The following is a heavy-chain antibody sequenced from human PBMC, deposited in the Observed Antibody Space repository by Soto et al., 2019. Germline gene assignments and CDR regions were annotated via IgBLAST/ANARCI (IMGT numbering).Heavy chain of an antibody. CDR3: ARGGLGILTGYEPYYYYYYMDV. J-gene: IGHJ6*03. CDR1: GYTFTGYY. CDR2: INPNSGNT. D-gene: IGHD3-9*01. Sequence: ASVKVSCKASGYTFTGYYMHWVRQAPGQGLEWMGWINPNSGNTSYAQKFQGRVTMTRNTSISTAYMELSSLRSEDTAVYYCARGGLGILTGYEPYYYYYYMDVWGKGTTVTVSS. V-gene: IGHV1-8*02.